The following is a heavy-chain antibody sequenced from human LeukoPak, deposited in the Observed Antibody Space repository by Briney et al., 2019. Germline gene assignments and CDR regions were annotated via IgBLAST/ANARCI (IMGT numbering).Heavy chain of an antibody. V-gene: IGHV3-23*01. J-gene: IGHJ4*02. CDR1: GFTFSSYA. Sequence: PGGSLRLSCAASGFTFSSYAMSWVRQAPGKGLEWVSAISGSGGSTYYADSMKGRITISRDNAKSSVFLQMNSLTVEDTAVYSCAKDLEQWLVCAFDYWGQGTLVTVSA. CDR2: ISGSGGST. CDR3: AKDLEQWLVCAFDY. D-gene: IGHD6-19*01.